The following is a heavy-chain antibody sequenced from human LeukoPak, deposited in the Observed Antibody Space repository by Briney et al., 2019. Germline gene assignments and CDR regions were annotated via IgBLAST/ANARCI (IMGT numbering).Heavy chain of an antibody. CDR2: IYYSGST. CDR1: GGSISSYY. D-gene: IGHD3-22*01. CDR3: ARGYYDSSGYYYVHAFDI. V-gene: IGHV4-59*01. Sequence: PSETLSLTCTVSGGSISSYYWSWIRQPPGKGLEWIGYIYYSGSTNYNPSLKSRVTISVDTSKNQFSLKLSSVTAADTAVYYCARGYYDSSGYYYVHAFDIWGQGTMVTVSS. J-gene: IGHJ3*02.